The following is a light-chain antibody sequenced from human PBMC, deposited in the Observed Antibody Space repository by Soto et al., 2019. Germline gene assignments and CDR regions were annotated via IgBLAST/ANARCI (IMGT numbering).Light chain of an antibody. Sequence: EIVLTQSPGTLSLSPGERATLSCRASQSFSSSYLAWYQQKPGQPPRLLIYAASSRAAGIPDRFSGSVSGTDFTLTISRLEPEDCAVYYCQHYVVSPCGFGQGTKVEIK. CDR2: AAS. J-gene: IGKJ1*01. CDR1: QSFSSSY. CDR3: QHYVVSPCG. V-gene: IGKV3-20*01.